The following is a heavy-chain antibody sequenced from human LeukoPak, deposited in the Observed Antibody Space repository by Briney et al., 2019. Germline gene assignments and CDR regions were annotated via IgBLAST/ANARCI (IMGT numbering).Heavy chain of an antibody. CDR1: GYTFTGYY. Sequence: ASVKVSCKASGYTFTGYYMHWVRQAPGQGLEWMGWINPNSGGTNYAQKFQGRVTMTRDTSISTAYMELRSLRSDDTAVYYCARGRGSYYYYWGQGTLVTVSS. D-gene: IGHD1-26*01. J-gene: IGHJ4*02. CDR3: ARGRGSYYYY. V-gene: IGHV1-2*02. CDR2: INPNSGGT.